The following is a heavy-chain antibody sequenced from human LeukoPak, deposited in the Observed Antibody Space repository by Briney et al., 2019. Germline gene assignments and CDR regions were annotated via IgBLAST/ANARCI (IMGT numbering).Heavy chain of an antibody. Sequence: GGSQRLPCAASGFTFSSSAMSWVRQAPGKGLEWVSSISGSGGTTYYADSVKGRFTISRDNSKNTLYLQMNSLRAEDTAVYYCARGRDNAFDIWGQGTMVTVSS. CDR1: GFTFSSSA. CDR3: ARGRDNAFDI. V-gene: IGHV3-23*01. CDR2: ISGSGGTT. J-gene: IGHJ3*02.